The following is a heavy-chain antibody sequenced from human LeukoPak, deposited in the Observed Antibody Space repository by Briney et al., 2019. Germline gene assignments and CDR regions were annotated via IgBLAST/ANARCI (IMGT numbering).Heavy chain of an antibody. J-gene: IGHJ4*02. CDR1: GYSIRSGYH. D-gene: IGHD3-22*01. CDR2: IYQSGST. V-gene: IGHV4-38-2*02. Sequence: PSETLSLTCSVSGYSIRSGYHWAWIRQSPGKGLEWLGSIYQSGSTYDNPSLKSRVTMSVDTSRNQFSLNMRHVTAADTAVYYCAKDQRDSSGYYVSYWGQGTLVTVSS. CDR3: AKDQRDSSGYYVSY.